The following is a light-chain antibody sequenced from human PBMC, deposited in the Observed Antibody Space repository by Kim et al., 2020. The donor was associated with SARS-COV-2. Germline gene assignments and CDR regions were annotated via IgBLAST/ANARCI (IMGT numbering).Light chain of an antibody. J-gene: IGKJ1*01. CDR3: QQYDDWPPWT. V-gene: IGKV3-15*01. CDR1: QSVSDN. Sequence: GERATRSCRASQSVSDNLAWYQQKPGQAPRLLIYGASTRATGIPARFSGSGSGTEFTLTISSLQSEDSAVYYCQQYDDWPPWTFGQGTKVDIK. CDR2: GAS.